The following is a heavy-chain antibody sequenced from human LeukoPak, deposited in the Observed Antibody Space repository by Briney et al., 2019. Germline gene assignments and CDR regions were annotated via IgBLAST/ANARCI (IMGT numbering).Heavy chain of an antibody. CDR2: IIPIFGTA. J-gene: IGHJ6*02. V-gene: IGHV1-69*13. D-gene: IGHD6-19*01. CDR1: GGTFSSYA. CDR3: ARDRGIAVAGTSVYYGMDV. Sequence: GASVKVSCKASGGTFSSYAISWVRQAPGQGLEWVGGIIPIFGTANYAQKFQGRVTITADESTSTAYMELSSLRSEDTAVYYCARDRGIAVAGTSVYYGMDVWGQGTTVTVSS.